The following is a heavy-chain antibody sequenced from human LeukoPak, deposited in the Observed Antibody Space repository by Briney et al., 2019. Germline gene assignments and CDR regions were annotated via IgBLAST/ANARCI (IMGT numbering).Heavy chain of an antibody. CDR1: GFTFSSYA. Sequence: GGSLRLSCAASGFTFSSYAMSWVRQAPGEGLEWVSAISGSGGSTYYADSVKGRFTISRDNSKNTPYLQMNSLRAEDTAVYYCTKNIVVVPAASFDYWGQGTLVTVSS. CDR2: ISGSGGST. V-gene: IGHV3-23*01. D-gene: IGHD2-2*01. J-gene: IGHJ4*02. CDR3: TKNIVVVPAASFDY.